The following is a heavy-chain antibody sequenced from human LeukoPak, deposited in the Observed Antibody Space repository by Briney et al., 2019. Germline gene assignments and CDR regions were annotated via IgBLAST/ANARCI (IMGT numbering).Heavy chain of an antibody. CDR1: GGSISSYY. Sequence: SETLSLTRTVSGGSISSYYWSWIRQPAGKGLEWIGRIYTSGSTNYNPSLKSRVTMSVDTSKNQFSLKLSSVTAADTAVYYCARMYSSGWYVSFDWGQGTLVTVSS. CDR3: ARMYSSGWYVSFD. V-gene: IGHV4-4*07. J-gene: IGHJ4*02. CDR2: IYTSGST. D-gene: IGHD6-19*01.